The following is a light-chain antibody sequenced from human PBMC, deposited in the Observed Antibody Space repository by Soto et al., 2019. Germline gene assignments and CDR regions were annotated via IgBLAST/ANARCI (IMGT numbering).Light chain of an antibody. Sequence: QSVLTQPPSVSAAPGQKVTISCSGSSSNIGGNSVSWYQQLPGTAPKLLIYDDNKRPSGIPDRFSGSKSGTSATLGITGFQTGDEADYYFGSWDSSLTAYVFGTGKKATV. V-gene: IGLV1-51*01. CDR3: GSWDSSLTAYV. CDR1: SSNIGGNS. J-gene: IGLJ1*01. CDR2: DDN.